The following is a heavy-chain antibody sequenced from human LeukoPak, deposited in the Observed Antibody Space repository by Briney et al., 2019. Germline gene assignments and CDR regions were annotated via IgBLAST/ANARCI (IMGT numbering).Heavy chain of an antibody. CDR1: GYTFTSYD. Sequence: GASVKVSCKASGYTFTSYDINWVRQATGQGLAWMGWMNPNSGNTGYAQKFQGRITMTRNTSISTAYMELSSLTSEGTAVYYCARIAAAGNRRLNYWGQGTLVTVSS. CDR2: MNPNSGNT. CDR3: ARIAAAGNRRLNY. J-gene: IGHJ4*02. V-gene: IGHV1-8*01. D-gene: IGHD6-13*01.